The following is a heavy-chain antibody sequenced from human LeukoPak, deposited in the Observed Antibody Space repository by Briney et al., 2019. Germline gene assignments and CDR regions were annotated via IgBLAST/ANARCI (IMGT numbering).Heavy chain of an antibody. Sequence: PSETLSLTCTVSGGSISSGGYYWSWSRQHPGKGLEWLGHIYYSGSTYYNPSLKSRVTISVDTSKNQFSLKLSSVTAADTAVYYCARDTSGYGLFDYWGQGTLVTVSS. CDR3: ARDTSGYGLFDY. CDR1: GGSISSGGYY. J-gene: IGHJ4*02. CDR2: IYYSGST. D-gene: IGHD5-12*01. V-gene: IGHV4-31*03.